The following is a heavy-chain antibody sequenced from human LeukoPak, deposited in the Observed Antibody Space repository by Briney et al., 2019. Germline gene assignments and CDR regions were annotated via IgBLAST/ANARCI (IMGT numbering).Heavy chain of an antibody. Sequence: ASVKVSCKASGGTFSSYAISWVRQAPGQGLEWMGWINPNSGGTNYAQKFQGRVTMTRDTSISTAYMELSRLRSDDTAVYYCARDYSSSFPWGYWGQGTLVTVSS. CDR1: GGTFSSYA. CDR2: INPNSGGT. V-gene: IGHV1-2*02. D-gene: IGHD6-6*01. CDR3: ARDYSSSFPWGY. J-gene: IGHJ4*02.